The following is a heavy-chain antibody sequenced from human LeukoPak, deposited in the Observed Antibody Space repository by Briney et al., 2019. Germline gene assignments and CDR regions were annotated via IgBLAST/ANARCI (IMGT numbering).Heavy chain of an antibody. CDR2: INSDGSRT. D-gene: IGHD1-26*01. Sequence: PGGSLRLSCEASGFTFSRYWMHWVRQAPGKGLVWVSRINSDGSRTTYADSVKGRFTISRDNAKNSLYLQMNSLTAEDTAVYYCATGRSSHDYWGQGTLVTVSS. J-gene: IGHJ4*02. V-gene: IGHV3-74*01. CDR1: GFTFSRYW. CDR3: ATGRSSHDY.